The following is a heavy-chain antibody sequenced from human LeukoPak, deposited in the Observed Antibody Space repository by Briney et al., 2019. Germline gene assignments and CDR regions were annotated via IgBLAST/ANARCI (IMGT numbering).Heavy chain of an antibody. Sequence: GGSLRLSCAASGFTFSSYSMNWVRQAPGKGLEWVSYISSSSSTIYYADSVKGRFTISRDNAKNSLYLQMNSLRAEDTAVYYCEARMATNQFDAFDIWGQGTMVTVSS. J-gene: IGHJ3*02. D-gene: IGHD5-24*01. CDR2: ISSSSSTI. CDR3: EARMATNQFDAFDI. CDR1: GFTFSSYS. V-gene: IGHV3-48*04.